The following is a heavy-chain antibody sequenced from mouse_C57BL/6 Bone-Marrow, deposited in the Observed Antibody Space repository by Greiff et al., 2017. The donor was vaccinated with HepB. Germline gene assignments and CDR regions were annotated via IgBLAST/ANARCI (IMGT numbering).Heavy chain of an antibody. V-gene: IGHV1-82*01. D-gene: IGHD1-1*01. Sequence: QVQLQQSGPELVKPGASVKISCKASGYAFSSSWMNWVKQRPGKGLEWIGRIYPGDGDTNYNGKFKGKATLTADKSSSTAYMQLSSLTSEGSAVYFCARSGFHYYGSSYHWYFDVWGTGTTVTVSS. CDR2: IYPGDGDT. CDR1: GYAFSSSW. J-gene: IGHJ1*03. CDR3: ARSGFHYYGSSYHWYFDV.